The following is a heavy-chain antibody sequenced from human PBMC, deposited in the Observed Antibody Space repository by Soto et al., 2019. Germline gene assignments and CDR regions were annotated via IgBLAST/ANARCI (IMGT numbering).Heavy chain of an antibody. CDR1: GYTFSGYY. CDR2: INPNSGGT. J-gene: IGHJ6*02. D-gene: IGHD2-2*02. CDR3: ARSLTEGYCTIPGCYKRPLYGMDV. Sequence: GASVKVSCKASGYTFSGYYIHWLRQAPGQGLEWMGWINPNSGGTNYAQKFQGRFTVTRDTPTSTAYMELSRLTTDDTAVYYCARSLTEGYCTIPGCYKRPLYGMDVWGQGTTVTVSS. V-gene: IGHV1-2*02.